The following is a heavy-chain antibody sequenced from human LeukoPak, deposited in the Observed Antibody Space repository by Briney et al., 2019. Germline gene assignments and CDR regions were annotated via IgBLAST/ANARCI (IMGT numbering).Heavy chain of an antibody. CDR1: GGTFSSYA. J-gene: IGHJ5*02. V-gene: IGHV1-69*06. Sequence: GASVKVSCKASGGTFSSYAISWVRQAPGQGLEWMGGIIPIFGTANYAQKFQGRVTITADKSTSTAYMELSSLRSEDTAVYYCARGDSSSWRGLNWFDPWGQGTLVTVSS. D-gene: IGHD6-13*01. CDR2: IIPIFGTA. CDR3: ARGDSSSWRGLNWFDP.